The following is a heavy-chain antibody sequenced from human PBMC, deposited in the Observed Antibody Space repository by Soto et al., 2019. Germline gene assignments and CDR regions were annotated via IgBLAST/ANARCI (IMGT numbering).Heavy chain of an antibody. D-gene: IGHD4-17*01. CDR1: GGSISTNSHY. Sequence: QLQLQESGPGLVKPSETLSLTCTVSGGSISTNSHYWAWIRQPPGKGLEWIGSIHYDGRTYYNPPHKTRVNMSLRTSSNRFCPTLIFVTAADTAVYYCARHVGNSGDSAFASWGQGTLVTISS. CDR3: ARHVGNSGDSAFAS. CDR2: IHYDGRT. J-gene: IGHJ4*02. V-gene: IGHV4-39*01.